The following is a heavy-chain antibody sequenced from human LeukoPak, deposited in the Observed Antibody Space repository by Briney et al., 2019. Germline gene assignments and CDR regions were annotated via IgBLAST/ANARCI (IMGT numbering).Heavy chain of an antibody. J-gene: IGHJ4*02. CDR1: GFTFGDHV. D-gene: IGHD3-10*01. V-gene: IGHV3-43*02. CDR2: INGDGTGA. CDR3: AKGQRSGTYYNAFDY. Sequence: GGSMRLSCAASGFTFGDHVMYWVRQAPGRGLEWVSLINGDGTGAKYADSMRGRVTISRDNSKNSLYLQMNSLRTEDTALYYCAKGQRSGTYYNAFDYLGQGTLVTVSS.